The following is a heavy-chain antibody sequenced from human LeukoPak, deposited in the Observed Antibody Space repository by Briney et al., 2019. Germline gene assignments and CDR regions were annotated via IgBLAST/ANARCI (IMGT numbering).Heavy chain of an antibody. CDR1: GFTFASYA. D-gene: IGHD2-2*01. CDR2: ISADGST. J-gene: IGHJ5*02. Sequence: GGSLRLSCAASGFTFASYAMTWVRQAPGKGLEWVSSISADGSTYYADSVKGRFTISRDNSRDTFFLEMNSLRAEDTALYYWVACSSASCYGDRFDPWGQGTLVTVSS. CDR3: VACSSASCYGDRFDP. V-gene: IGHV3-23*01.